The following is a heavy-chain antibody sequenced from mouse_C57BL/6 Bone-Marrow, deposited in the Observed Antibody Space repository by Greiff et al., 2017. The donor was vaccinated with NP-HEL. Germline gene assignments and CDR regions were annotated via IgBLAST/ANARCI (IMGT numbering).Heavy chain of an antibody. CDR2: ISNLAYSI. V-gene: IGHV5-15*01. Sequence: EVNVVESGGGLVQPGGSLKLSCAASGFTFSDYGMAWVRQAPRKGPEWVAFISNLAYSIYYADTVTGRFTISRENAKNTLYLEMSSLRSEDTAMYYCARHNGTPYWYFDVWGTGTTVTVSS. D-gene: IGHD1-1*01. CDR3: ARHNGTPYWYFDV. CDR1: GFTFSDYG. J-gene: IGHJ1*03.